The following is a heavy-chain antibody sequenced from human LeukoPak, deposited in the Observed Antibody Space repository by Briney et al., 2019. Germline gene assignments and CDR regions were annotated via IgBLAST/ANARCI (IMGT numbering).Heavy chain of an antibody. CDR1: RGSISSYY. V-gene: IGHV4-59*01. D-gene: IGHD3-22*01. J-gene: IGHJ2*01. Sequence: SETLSLTCTVSRGSISSYYWSWIRQPPGKGLEWIGYIYYSGSTNYNPSLKSRVTISVDTSKNQFSLKLSSVTAADTAVYYCARVGPYCYDSSGSERYFDLWGRGTLVTVSS. CDR3: ARVGPYCYDSSGSERYFDL. CDR2: IYYSGST.